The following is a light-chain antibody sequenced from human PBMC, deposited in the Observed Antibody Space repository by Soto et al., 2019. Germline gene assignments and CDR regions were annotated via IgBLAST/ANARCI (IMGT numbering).Light chain of an antibody. V-gene: IGLV2-23*01. J-gene: IGLJ1*01. Sequence: QSALTQPASVSGSPGQSITISCTGTNRDVGSYNLVSWYQQHPGNAPKLIIYEGTKRPSGVSYRFSGSKSGNTASLTISGLQEEDEGDYHCCSFAGSSTYVFGTGTKLTVL. CDR2: EGT. CDR3: CSFAGSSTYV. CDR1: NRDVGSYNL.